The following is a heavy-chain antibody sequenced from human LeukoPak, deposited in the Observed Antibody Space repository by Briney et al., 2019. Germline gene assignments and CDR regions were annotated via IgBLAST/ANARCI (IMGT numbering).Heavy chain of an antibody. V-gene: IGHV3-74*01. CDR1: GFTFSTYW. J-gene: IGHJ2*01. D-gene: IGHD3-10*01. Sequence: GGSLRLSCAASGFTFSTYWMHWVRQAPGKGLVRVSRINSDGSSTSYADSVKGRFTISRDNAKNSLYLQVNSLRAEDTAFYYCAKDRRHTVSGGYFDLWGRGTLVIVSS. CDR3: AKDRRHTVSGGYFDL. CDR2: INSDGSST.